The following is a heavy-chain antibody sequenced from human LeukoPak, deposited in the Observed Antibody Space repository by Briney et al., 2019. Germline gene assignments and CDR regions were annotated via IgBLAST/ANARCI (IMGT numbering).Heavy chain of an antibody. V-gene: IGHV5-51*01. D-gene: IGHD2-2*01. CDR2: INPVDSET. CDR3: ARQGSSSTSWQTIDY. Sequence: GASLQISCQGSGSTFTNHWSAWVRPLPGKGLGCMRIINPVDSETRYSPSFQGQVTISVDKSITTASLQWSSLRASDTAMYYCARQGSSSTSWQTIDYWGQGTLVTVSS. J-gene: IGHJ4*02. CDR1: GSTFTNHW.